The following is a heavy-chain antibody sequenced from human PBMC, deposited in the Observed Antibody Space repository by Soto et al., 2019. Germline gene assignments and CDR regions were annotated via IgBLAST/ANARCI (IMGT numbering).Heavy chain of an antibody. CDR1: GFSLITSGVG. V-gene: IGHV2-5*02. CDR3: AHTMAPRILDS. J-gene: IGHJ4*02. CDR2: IYWDDDT. Sequence: QITLKEAGPTLVKPTQTLTLTCSFSGFSLITSGVGVGWIRQPPGKALEWLALIYWDDDTGYSTSLRNRLTITKDTSRNQVVLTITNMDPADTGTYYWAHTMAPRILDSWGQGTLVTVSS.